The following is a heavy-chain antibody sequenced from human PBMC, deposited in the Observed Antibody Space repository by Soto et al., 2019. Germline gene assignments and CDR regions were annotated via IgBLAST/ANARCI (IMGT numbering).Heavy chain of an antibody. CDR2: ISGSGNYT. Sequence: GSLRRSCAAPGFTFSSYSMNWVRQAPGKGLEWVSSISGSGNYTHYADFLRGRFTISRDNAKTSLYLQMNSLRAEDTAVYYCAREGINNYNEYYFDSWGQGTVVAVSS. CDR1: GFTFSSYS. V-gene: IGHV3-21*01. D-gene: IGHD4-4*01. CDR3: AREGINNYNEYYFDS. J-gene: IGHJ4*02.